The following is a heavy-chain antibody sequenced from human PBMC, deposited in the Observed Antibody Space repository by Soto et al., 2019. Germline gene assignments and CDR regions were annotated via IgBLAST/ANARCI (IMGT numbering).Heavy chain of an antibody. Sequence: QVQLVQSGAEVKKPGSSVKVSCKASGGTFSSYAISWVRQAPGQGLEWMGGIIPIFGTANYAQKFQGRITMPADEFTRQAYMESSSLRSEDPAVYYCARDQNKDQLLSASPCCYYYGMDGWGQGTPVTASS. V-gene: IGHV1-69*12. CDR2: IIPIFGTA. J-gene: IGHJ6*02. D-gene: IGHD2-2*01. CDR3: ARDQNKDQLLSASPCCYYYGMDG. CDR1: GGTFSSYA.